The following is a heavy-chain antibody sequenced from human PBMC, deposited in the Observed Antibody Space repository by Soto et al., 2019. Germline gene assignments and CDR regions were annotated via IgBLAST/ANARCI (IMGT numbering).Heavy chain of an antibody. CDR1: GFAFSTYA. Sequence: EVHLLESGGDLVQPGGSLTLSCVASGFAFSTYAMTWVRQAPERGLEWVATVTGGRGPTYYADSVKGRFPISRDNSKNTRYLRMSGLRADDTGMYYRVQDLWNDMYDSWGQGSLVTVSS. CDR2: VTGGRGPT. CDR3: VQDLWNDMYDS. J-gene: IGHJ4*02. V-gene: IGHV3-23*01. D-gene: IGHD1-1*01.